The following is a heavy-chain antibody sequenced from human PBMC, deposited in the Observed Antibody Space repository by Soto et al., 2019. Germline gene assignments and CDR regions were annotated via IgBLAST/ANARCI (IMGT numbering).Heavy chain of an antibody. Sequence: QVQLQQSGPGLVKPSQTLSLTCAISGDSVSTNSATWDWIRQSPSRGLEWLGRTYYMSKWDYDYAASVKGRININPDTSNNQVSLHLDSVTPDDTAVYYCARLIGNSWLDSWGQGTLVTVSS. CDR1: GDSVSTNSAT. V-gene: IGHV6-1*01. J-gene: IGHJ5*01. CDR2: TYYMSKWDY. CDR3: ARLIGNSWLDS. D-gene: IGHD2-8*01.